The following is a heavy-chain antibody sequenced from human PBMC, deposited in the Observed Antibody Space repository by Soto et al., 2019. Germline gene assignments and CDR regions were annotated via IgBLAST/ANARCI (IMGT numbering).Heavy chain of an antibody. D-gene: IGHD5-18*01. Sequence: SETLSLTCAVYGGSFSGYYWSWIRQPPGKGLEWIGEINHSGSTNYNPSLKSRVTISVDTSKNQFSLKLSSVTAADTAVYYCARGRQLWLLHYYYYYGMDVWGQGTTVTVSS. CDR2: INHSGST. CDR1: GGSFSGYY. CDR3: ARGRQLWLLHYYYYYGMDV. J-gene: IGHJ6*02. V-gene: IGHV4-34*01.